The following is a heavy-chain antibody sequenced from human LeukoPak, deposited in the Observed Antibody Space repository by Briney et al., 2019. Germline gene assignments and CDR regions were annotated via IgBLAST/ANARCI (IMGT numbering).Heavy chain of an antibody. V-gene: IGHV4-59*01. CDR1: GFTFSNAW. D-gene: IGHD6-19*01. CDR3: ARASQQWLDIDY. Sequence: PWGSLRLSCAASGFTFSNAWMSWVRQAPGKGLEWIGYIYYSGSTNYNPSLKSRVTISVDTSKNQFSLKLSSVTAADTAVYYCARASQQWLDIDYWGQGTLVTVSS. J-gene: IGHJ4*02. CDR2: IYYSGST.